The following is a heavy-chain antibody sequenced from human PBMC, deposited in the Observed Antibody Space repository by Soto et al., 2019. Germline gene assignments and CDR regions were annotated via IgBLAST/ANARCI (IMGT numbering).Heavy chain of an antibody. Sequence: QVQLQESGPGLVKPSETLSLTCTVSGGSISSYYWSWIRQPPGKGLEWIGYIYYSGSTNYNPSLNSRVTISVDTSKNQFSLKLSSVTAADTAVYYCARHSGYDFWSGYYKGGQRYYYYMDVWGKGTTVTVSS. CDR1: GGSISSYY. CDR3: ARHSGYDFWSGYYKGGQRYYYYMDV. D-gene: IGHD3-3*01. V-gene: IGHV4-59*08. J-gene: IGHJ6*03. CDR2: IYYSGST.